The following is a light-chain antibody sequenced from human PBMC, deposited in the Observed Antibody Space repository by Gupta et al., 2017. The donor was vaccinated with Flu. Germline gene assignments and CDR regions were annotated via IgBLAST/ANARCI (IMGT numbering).Light chain of an antibody. V-gene: IGLV3-21*02. CDR1: NIGSKS. J-gene: IGLJ2*01. CDR2: DDS. CDR3: QVWDGGRDDSGL. Sequence: SYVLTQPPSVSVAPGQTARMTCGGDNIGSKSVHWYQQKPGQDPVGVVYDDSDRPSGIPARFSGSHSGNTATLTINRVDAGDEADYYCQVWDGGRDDSGLFGGGTKLTVL.